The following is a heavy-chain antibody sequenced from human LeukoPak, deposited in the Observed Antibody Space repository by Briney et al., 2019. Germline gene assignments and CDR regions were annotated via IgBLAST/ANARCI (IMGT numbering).Heavy chain of an antibody. CDR1: GYTFTSYA. J-gene: IGHJ4*02. CDR2: INAGNGNT. CDR3: ARDGIDLWSGYSYIDY. Sequence: GASVKVSCKASGYTFTSYAMHWVRQAPGQRLEWMGWINAGNGNTKYSQKFQGRVTITRDTSASTAYMELSSLRSEDTAVYYCARDGIDLWSGYSYIDYWGQGTLVTVSS. D-gene: IGHD3-3*01. V-gene: IGHV1-3*01.